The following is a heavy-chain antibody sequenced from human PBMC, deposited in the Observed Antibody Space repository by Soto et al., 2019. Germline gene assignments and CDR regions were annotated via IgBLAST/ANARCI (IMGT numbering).Heavy chain of an antibody. Sequence: SGPTLVNPTQTLTLTCTFTGFSLSTSGEGVDWIRQPTGKALEWIELIYWNDDKTYSPSLKSRLTITNVTTKNQVVLTLNNMDPVYTATYYCAHSRRSLHGFDYWGQGTLVTVSS. CDR3: AHSRRSLHGFDY. D-gene: IGHD3-22*01. V-gene: IGHV2-5*01. CDR2: IYWNDDK. CDR1: GFSLSTSGEG. J-gene: IGHJ4*02.